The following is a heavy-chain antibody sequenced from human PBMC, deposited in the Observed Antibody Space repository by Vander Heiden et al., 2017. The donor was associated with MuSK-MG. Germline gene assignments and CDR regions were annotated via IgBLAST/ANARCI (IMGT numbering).Heavy chain of an antibody. CDR2: IIPILGIT. CDR1: GDTFNNYS. D-gene: IGHD3-16*01. J-gene: IGHJ4*02. V-gene: IGHV1-69*04. Sequence: VQLALSGSEVKKPGSSMKVSCKTSGDTFNNYSINWVRQAPGQGLESMGRIIPILGITNYAQKFQGRVTITADKSTSTAYMELSSLRSEDTAVYYCVGGDYFDFWGQGTLVTVSS. CDR3: VGGDYFDF.